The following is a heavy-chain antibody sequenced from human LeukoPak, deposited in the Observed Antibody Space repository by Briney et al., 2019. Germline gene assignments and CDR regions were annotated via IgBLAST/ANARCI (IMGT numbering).Heavy chain of an antibody. V-gene: IGHV4-34*01. CDR3: ARSTFPPNYYGSGSYYGKLRPYYYYGMDV. Sequence: SETLSLTSADYCGSFTGYYWIWIPQPPATDLDIIAEINHSGSTNYHPSLQTRVTISVDPSKNQFSLKLSSVTAADTAVYYCARSTFPPNYYGSGSYYGKLRPYYYYGMDVWGQGTTVTVSS. J-gene: IGHJ6*02. CDR2: INHSGST. CDR1: CGSFTGYY. D-gene: IGHD3-10*01.